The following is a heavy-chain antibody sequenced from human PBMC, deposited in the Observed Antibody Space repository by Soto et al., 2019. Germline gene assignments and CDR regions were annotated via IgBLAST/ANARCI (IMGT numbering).Heavy chain of an antibody. Sequence: QVQLQESGPGLVKPSQTLSLTCTVSGGSISSGGYYWNWIRQHPGKGLEWIGYIYYIGSTYYNPSLERRVTISLDTSKNQFSLKLSSVPAADTAVYYCARSVFPWGQGALVTVSS. CDR3: ARSVFP. CDR1: GGSISSGGYY. CDR2: IYYIGST. J-gene: IGHJ5*02. V-gene: IGHV4-31*03.